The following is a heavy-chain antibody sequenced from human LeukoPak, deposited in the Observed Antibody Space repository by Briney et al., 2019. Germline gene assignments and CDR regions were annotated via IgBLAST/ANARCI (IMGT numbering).Heavy chain of an antibody. V-gene: IGHV4-61*02. CDR3: ARDRTYCGGDCEPSPPAFDI. CDR1: GGSISSGSYY. J-gene: IGHJ3*02. CDR2: IYTSGST. D-gene: IGHD2-21*02. Sequence: SETLSLTCTVSGGSISSGSYYWSWIRQPAGKGLEWIGRIYTSGSTNYNPSLKSRVTISVDTSKNQFSLKLSYVTAADTAVYYCARDRTYCGGDCEPSPPAFDIWGQGTMVTVSS.